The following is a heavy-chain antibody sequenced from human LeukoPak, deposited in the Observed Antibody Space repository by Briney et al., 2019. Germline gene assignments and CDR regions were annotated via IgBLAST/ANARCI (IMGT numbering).Heavy chain of an antibody. D-gene: IGHD5-18*01. J-gene: IGHJ6*02. CDR3: AREGYNYVWNGLDV. CDR2: INSDGSST. CDR1: GLTFSSHW. Sequence: GGSLRLSCAASGLTFSSHWMHWVRQTPGKGVVWVSRINSDGSSTSYADSVKGRFTISRDNAKNTLYLQMNSLRAEDTAVYYCAREGYNYVWNGLDVWAKGPRSPSP. V-gene: IGHV3-74*01.